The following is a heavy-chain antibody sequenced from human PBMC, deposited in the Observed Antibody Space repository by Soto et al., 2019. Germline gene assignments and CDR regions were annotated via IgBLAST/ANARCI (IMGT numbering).Heavy chain of an antibody. Sequence: EVQLLESGGGLVQPGGSLRLSCAASGFTFGNFGMNWVRQAPGKGLEWVSGISGGGGSTYYADSVKGRFTISRDPSKNTIFLEMNSLRAEDTAVYYCAKGFIVVVTVIRPDDAFDVWGQGTLDTVSS. CDR2: ISGGGGST. D-gene: IGHD2-21*02. CDR1: GFTFGNFG. V-gene: IGHV3-23*01. CDR3: AKGFIVVVTVIRPDDAFDV. J-gene: IGHJ3*01.